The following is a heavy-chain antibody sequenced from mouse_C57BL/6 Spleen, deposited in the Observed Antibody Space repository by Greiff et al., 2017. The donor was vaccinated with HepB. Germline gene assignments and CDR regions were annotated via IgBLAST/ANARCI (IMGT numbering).Heavy chain of an antibody. CDR1: GFTFSDYG. CDR2: ISSGSSTI. J-gene: IGHJ3*01. CDR3: ARHGGAY. Sequence: EVNVVESGGGLVKPGGSLKLSCAASGFTFSDYGMHWVRQAPEKGLEWVAYISSGSSTIYYADTVKGRFTISRDNAKNTLFMQMTSLRSEDVAMYYCARHGGAYWGQGTLVTVSA. V-gene: IGHV5-17*01.